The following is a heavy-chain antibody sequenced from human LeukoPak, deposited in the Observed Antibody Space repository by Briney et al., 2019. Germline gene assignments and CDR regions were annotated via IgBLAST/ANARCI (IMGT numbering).Heavy chain of an antibody. CDR1: GYIFTNYA. J-gene: IGHJ3*02. CDR3: ARSTTYRSGCNPGCDI. D-gene: IGHD6-19*01. V-gene: IGHV1-3*03. Sequence: ASVKVSCKASGYIFTNYAMHWVRQAPGQRLEWMGWIHAGTGDTKYSQEFQGRVTISRDTSASTAYMELSSLRSEDMAVYYCARSTTYRSGCNPGCDIWGQGTMVAIS. CDR2: IHAGTGDT.